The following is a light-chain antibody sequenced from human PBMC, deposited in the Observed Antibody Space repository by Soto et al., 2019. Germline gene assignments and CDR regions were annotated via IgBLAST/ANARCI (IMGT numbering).Light chain of an antibody. CDR2: DAS. J-gene: IGKJ1*01. Sequence: DIQMTQSPSTLSASVADRVPITCRASQSISTWLAWYQQKPGKAPKLLIYDASSLESGVPSRFSGSVSGTEFTLTISSLQPDDFATYYCQQYKSYSTFGQGTKVDI. CDR1: QSISTW. V-gene: IGKV1-5*01. CDR3: QQYKSYST.